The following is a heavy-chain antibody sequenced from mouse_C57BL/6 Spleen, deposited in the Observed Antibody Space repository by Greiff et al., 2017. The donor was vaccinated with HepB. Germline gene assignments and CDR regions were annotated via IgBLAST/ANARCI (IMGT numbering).Heavy chain of an antibody. D-gene: IGHD1-1*01. CDR3: ARSGYGSSYWYFDV. CDR1: GYTFTSYW. J-gene: IGHJ1*03. Sequence: QVQLQQPGAELVRPGSSVKLSCKASGYTFTSYWMHWVKQRPIQGLEWIGNIDPSDSETHYNQKFKDKATLTVDKSSSTAYMHLSSLTSEDSAVYYCARSGYGSSYWYFDVWGTGTTVTVSS. CDR2: IDPSDSET. V-gene: IGHV1-52*01.